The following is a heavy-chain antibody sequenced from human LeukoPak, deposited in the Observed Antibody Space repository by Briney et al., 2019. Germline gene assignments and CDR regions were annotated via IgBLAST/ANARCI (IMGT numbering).Heavy chain of an antibody. Sequence: PSETLSLTCTVSGGSISSYYWSWIRQPAGKGLEWIGRIYTSGSTNYNPSLKSRVTMSVDTSKSQFSLKLSSVTAADTAVYYCARDKGYSSGPNWYFDLWGRGTLVTVSS. CDR3: ARDKGYSSGPNWYFDL. CDR1: GGSISSYY. V-gene: IGHV4-4*07. D-gene: IGHD6-19*01. J-gene: IGHJ2*01. CDR2: IYTSGST.